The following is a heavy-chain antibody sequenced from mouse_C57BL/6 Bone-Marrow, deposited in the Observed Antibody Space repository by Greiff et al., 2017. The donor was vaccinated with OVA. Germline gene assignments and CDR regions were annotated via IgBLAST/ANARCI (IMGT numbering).Heavy chain of an antibody. V-gene: IGHV1-59*01. Sequence: QVQLQQPGAELVRPGPSVKLSCTASGYTFTSYWMHWVKQRPGQGLEWIGVIDPSDSYTNYNQKFKGKATLTVDTSSSTAYMQLSSLTSEDSAVYYCASDEATIVAPLFDYWGQGTALSVSS. CDR2: IDPSDSYT. J-gene: IGHJ2*01. CDR1: GYTFTSYW. CDR3: ASDEATIVAPLFDY. D-gene: IGHD1-1*01.